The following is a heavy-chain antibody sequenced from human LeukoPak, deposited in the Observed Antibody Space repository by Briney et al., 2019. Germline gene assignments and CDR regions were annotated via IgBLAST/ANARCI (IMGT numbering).Heavy chain of an antibody. V-gene: IGHV3-11*01. CDR1: GFTFSDYY. CDR2: ISSSGSTI. Sequence: GGSLRLSCAASGFTFSDYYMSWIRQAPGKGLEWVSYISSSGSTIYYADSVKGRFTISRDNSKNTLYLQMNSLRAEDTAVYYCAKGVAVDDAFDIWGQGTMVTVSS. CDR3: AKGVAVDDAFDI. D-gene: IGHD6-19*01. J-gene: IGHJ3*02.